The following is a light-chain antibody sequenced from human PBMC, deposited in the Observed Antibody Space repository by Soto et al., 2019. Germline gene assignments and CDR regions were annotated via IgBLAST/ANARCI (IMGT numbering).Light chain of an antibody. V-gene: IGKV3-15*01. CDR2: GAS. Sequence: ETVMTQSPSTLSVSPGEGATLSCRARQTINNNLAWYQQKPGQAPRLLIYGASRRATGVPARFSGSGSGTEFTLTISSLQSEDFAVYYCQHYNNGPRFGQGTKVDVK. CDR3: QHYNNGPR. J-gene: IGKJ1*01. CDR1: QTINNN.